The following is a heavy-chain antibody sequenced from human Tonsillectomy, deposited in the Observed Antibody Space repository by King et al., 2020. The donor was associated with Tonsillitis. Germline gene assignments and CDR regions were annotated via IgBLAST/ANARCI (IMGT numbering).Heavy chain of an antibody. J-gene: IGHJ4*02. D-gene: IGHD6-13*01. CDR3: ARRNVEAAGHFDK. CDR1: GGSISRASDC. Sequence: QLQESGPAVLRPSETLSLTCSVSGGSISRASDCWAWIRQPPGKGLEWIGSVSYKGNTYYHPSLKSRVTISGDTFKNQLSLNLNSVTATDTGIYYCARRNVEAAGHFDKWGQGTLVTVSS. V-gene: IGHV4-39*01. CDR2: VSYKGNT.